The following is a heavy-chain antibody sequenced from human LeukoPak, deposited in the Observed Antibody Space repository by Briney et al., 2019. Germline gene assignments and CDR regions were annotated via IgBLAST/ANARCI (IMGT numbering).Heavy chain of an antibody. CDR2: IIPIFGTA. CDR3: AGYSSGYIDY. D-gene: IGHD6-19*01. V-gene: IGHV1-69*13. Sequence: SVKVSCKASGYTFTGYYMHWVRQAPGQGLEWMGGIIPIFGTANYAQKFQGRVTITADESTSTAYMELSSLRSEDTAVYYCAGYSSGYIDYWGQGTLVTVSS. CDR1: GYTFTGYY. J-gene: IGHJ4*02.